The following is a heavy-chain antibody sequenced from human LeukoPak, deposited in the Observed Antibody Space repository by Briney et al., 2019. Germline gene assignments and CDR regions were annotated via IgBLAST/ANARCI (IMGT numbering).Heavy chain of an antibody. CDR3: ARAHIVGATGFDY. CDR1: GFTFSSYE. V-gene: IGHV3-48*03. D-gene: IGHD1-26*01. Sequence: PGGSLRLSCAASGFTFSSYEMNWVRQAPGKGLEWVSYISSSGSTIYYADSVKGRFTISRDNAKNSLYLQMNSLRAEDTAVYYCARAHIVGATGFDYWGQGTLVTVSS. CDR2: ISSSGSTI. J-gene: IGHJ4*02.